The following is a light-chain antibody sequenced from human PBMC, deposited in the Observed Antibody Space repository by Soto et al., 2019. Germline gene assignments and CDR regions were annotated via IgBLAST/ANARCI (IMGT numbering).Light chain of an antibody. CDR1: QDIRNY. V-gene: IGKV1-9*01. CDR2: AAS. CDR3: QQLNTYPIT. J-gene: IGKJ5*01. Sequence: DIQMTQSPSSLSASLGARFTITFQASQDIRNYLNWYQQKPGKAPKLLIYAASTLQSGVPSMFSGSGSGTDFTLTISSLQSEDFATYYCQQLNTYPITFGQGTRLEIK.